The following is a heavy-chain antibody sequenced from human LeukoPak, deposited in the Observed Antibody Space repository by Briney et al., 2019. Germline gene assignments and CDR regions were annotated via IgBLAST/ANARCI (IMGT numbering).Heavy chain of an antibody. CDR2: IYYSGHT. D-gene: IGHD1-26*01. CDR3: ARNTGVGATTGFDF. Sequence: PSETLSLTCSVSGGSITSGSYYWDWIRQPPGKGLEWIGNIYYSGHTFVNPSLKSRVTISVDTSKNQFSLRLNSITAADTAVYYCARNTGVGATTGFDFWGQGTLVTVSS. J-gene: IGHJ4*02. CDR1: GGSITSGSYY. V-gene: IGHV4-39*01.